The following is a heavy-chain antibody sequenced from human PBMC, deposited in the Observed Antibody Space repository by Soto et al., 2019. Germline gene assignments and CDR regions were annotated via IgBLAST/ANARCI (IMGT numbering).Heavy chain of an antibody. Sequence: ESGGGVVQPGRSLRLFCVASGFSFSTYGMHWVRQAPGKGLEWVAVLWYDGIKKYYADSVKGRFTISRDTSKNTLYLQMDSLRAEDTAVYYCARDIGSGWDFDYWGQGTLVTVSS. CDR3: ARDIGSGWDFDY. J-gene: IGHJ4*02. V-gene: IGHV3-33*01. D-gene: IGHD6-19*01. CDR1: GFSFSTYG. CDR2: LWYDGIKK.